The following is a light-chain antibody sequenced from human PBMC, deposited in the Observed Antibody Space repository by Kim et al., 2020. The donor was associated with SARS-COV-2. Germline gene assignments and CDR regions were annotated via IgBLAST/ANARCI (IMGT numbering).Light chain of an antibody. CDR2: GAS. Sequence: EIVMTQSPATLSVSPGERATLSCRASQSVSSNLAWYQQKPGQPPRLLIYGASTSAPGIPARCSGSGSGAEFSLTTSRLQSEDFAVYYCQQYNIWPPFTFGPGAKVDSK. V-gene: IGKV3-15*01. CDR3: QQYNIWPPFT. J-gene: IGKJ3*01. CDR1: QSVSSN.